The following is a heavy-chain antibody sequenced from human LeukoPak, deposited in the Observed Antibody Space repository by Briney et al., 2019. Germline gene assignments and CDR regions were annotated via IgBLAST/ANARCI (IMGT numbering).Heavy chain of an antibody. D-gene: IGHD1-26*01. CDR2: ISSSSSYI. CDR1: GFTFSSYS. CDR3: ARDIVGSDGWCFVY. J-gene: IGHJ4*02. V-gene: IGHV3-21*01. Sequence: PGGSLRLSCAASGFTFSSYSMNWVRQAPGKGLEWVSSISSSSSYIYYADSVKGRFTISRDNAKNSLYLQMNSLRAEDTAVYYCARDIVGSDGWCFVYWGQGTLVTVSS.